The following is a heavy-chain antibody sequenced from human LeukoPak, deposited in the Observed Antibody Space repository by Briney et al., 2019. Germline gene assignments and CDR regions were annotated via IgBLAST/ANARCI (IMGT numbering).Heavy chain of an antibody. Sequence: GGSLRLSCAASGFTFSSYWMHWVRQAPGKGLVWVSRINSDGSSTSYADSVKGRFTISRDNAKNTLYLQMNSLRAEDTAGYYCARTAGHYDFWSGYFYYFDYWGQGTLVIVSS. V-gene: IGHV3-74*01. J-gene: IGHJ4*02. CDR2: INSDGSST. CDR3: ARTAGHYDFWSGYFYYFDY. D-gene: IGHD3-3*01. CDR1: GFTFSSYW.